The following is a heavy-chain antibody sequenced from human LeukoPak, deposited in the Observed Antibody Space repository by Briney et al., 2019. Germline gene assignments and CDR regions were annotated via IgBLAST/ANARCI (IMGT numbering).Heavy chain of an antibody. CDR1: GYTFTSYG. Sequence: ASVKVSCKASGYTFTSYGISWVRQAPGQGLEWMGWISAYNGNTNYAQKLQGRVTMTTDTSTSTAYMELGSLRSDDTAVYYCAREARDCGGDCYYYGMDVWGQGTTVTVSS. V-gene: IGHV1-18*01. D-gene: IGHD2-21*02. CDR3: AREARDCGGDCYYYGMDV. CDR2: ISAYNGNT. J-gene: IGHJ6*02.